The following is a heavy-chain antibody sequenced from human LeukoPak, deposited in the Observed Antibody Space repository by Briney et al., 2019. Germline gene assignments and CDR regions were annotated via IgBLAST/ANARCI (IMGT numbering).Heavy chain of an antibody. Sequence: PGGSLRLSCAASGFTFSTYAMRWVRQAPGKGLEWVSAISGDSTNIYYADSVKGRFTISRDNSKNTLYLQMSRLRADDTAVYYCAQRGSSGFMDHWGQGTLVTVSS. CDR1: GFTFSTYA. CDR3: AQRGSSGFMDH. V-gene: IGHV3-23*01. D-gene: IGHD3-22*01. CDR2: ISGDSTNI. J-gene: IGHJ4*02.